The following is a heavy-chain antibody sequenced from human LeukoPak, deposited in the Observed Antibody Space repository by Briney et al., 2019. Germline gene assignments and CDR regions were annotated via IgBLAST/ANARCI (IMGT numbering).Heavy chain of an antibody. D-gene: IGHD5-18*01. Sequence: ASVKVSCKASGGTFSSYAISWVRQAPGQGLEWMGGTIPIFGTANYAQKFQGRVTITADESTSTAYVELSSLRSEDTAVYYCARDSGYSYGKGDYWGQGTLVTVSS. CDR1: GGTFSSYA. CDR2: TIPIFGTA. J-gene: IGHJ4*02. CDR3: ARDSGYSYGKGDY. V-gene: IGHV1-69*13.